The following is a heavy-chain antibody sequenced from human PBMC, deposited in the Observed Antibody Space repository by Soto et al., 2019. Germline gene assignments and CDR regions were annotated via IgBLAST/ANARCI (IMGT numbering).Heavy chain of an antibody. V-gene: IGHV1-18*01. CDR3: ARDEEDANLLIVVLPGDY. Sequence: QVQLVQSGGEVKEPGASVKVSCKASGYRFSRYGINWVRQAPGQGLEWMGWVSTYDGNTQYAQKLQGRITMTTDTSKTTVYLELRSLTSDDTAVYYCARDEEDANLLIVVLPGDYWGQGTLVSVSS. CDR2: VSTYDGNT. CDR1: GYRFSRYG. D-gene: IGHD2-21*01. J-gene: IGHJ4*02.